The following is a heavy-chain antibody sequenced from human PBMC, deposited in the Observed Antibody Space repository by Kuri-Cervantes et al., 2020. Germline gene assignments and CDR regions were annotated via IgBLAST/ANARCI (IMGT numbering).Heavy chain of an antibody. CDR1: GGSISSYY. CDR3: AREPSGSNAGAVDY. CDR2: IYYSGST. Sequence: ESLKISCTVPGGSISSYYWSWIRQPPGKGLEWIGYIYYSGSTNYNPSLKSRVTISVDTSKNQFSLKLSSVTAADSAVYYCAREPSGSNAGAVDYWGQGTLVTVSS. D-gene: IGHD4-23*01. J-gene: IGHJ4*02. V-gene: IGHV4-59*01.